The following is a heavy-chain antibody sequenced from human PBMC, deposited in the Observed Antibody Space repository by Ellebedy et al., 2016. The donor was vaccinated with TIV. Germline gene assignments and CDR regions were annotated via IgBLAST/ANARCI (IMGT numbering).Heavy chain of an antibody. V-gene: IGHV3-13*01. CDR3: ARGGPGGDNCFFGL. J-gene: IGHJ2*01. D-gene: IGHD3-10*01. Sequence: GESLKISCAASGFSLTGSDLHWVRRPAGKGLEWVSASGAAGDTYYPDSVRGRFTISRESAKHSFYLQMNSLTAGDTAVYYCARGGPGGDNCFFGLWGHGTRVTVSS. CDR1: GFSLTGSD. CDR2: SGAAGDT.